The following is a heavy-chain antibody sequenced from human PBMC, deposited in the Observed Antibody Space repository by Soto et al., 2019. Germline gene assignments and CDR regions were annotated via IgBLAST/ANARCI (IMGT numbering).Heavy chain of an antibody. J-gene: IGHJ6*02. V-gene: IGHV3-11*06. CDR1: GFIFSDYY. D-gene: IGHD1-1*01. Sequence: GGSLRLSCAASGFIFSDYYMSWVRQTPGKGLEWVSYISTRSTYTNYADSVNGRFTISRDNTKNSLYLQMDSLRVEDTAVYYCARDLAWKRGKVGRYYYGMDVWGQGTTVTVSS. CDR3: ARDLAWKRGKVGRYYYGMDV. CDR2: ISTRSTYT.